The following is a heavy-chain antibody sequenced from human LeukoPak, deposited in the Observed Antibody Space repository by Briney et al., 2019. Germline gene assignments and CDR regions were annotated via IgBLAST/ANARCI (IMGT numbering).Heavy chain of an antibody. CDR3: ARVLVGADHRTDY. Sequence: WASVTVSCKASGYTFTSYDINWVRQATGQGLEWMGWMNPNSGNTGYAQKFQGRVTMTRNTSISTAYMELSSLRSEDTAVYYCARVLVGADHRTDYWGQGTLVTVSS. CDR2: MNPNSGNT. D-gene: IGHD1-26*01. V-gene: IGHV1-8*01. J-gene: IGHJ4*02. CDR1: GYTFTSYD.